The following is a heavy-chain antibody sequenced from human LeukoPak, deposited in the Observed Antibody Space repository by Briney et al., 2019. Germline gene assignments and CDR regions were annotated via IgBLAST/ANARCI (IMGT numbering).Heavy chain of an antibody. CDR3: AKNSYYDSSGYSDY. CDR2: IRDRGSST. Sequence: GGSLRLSCAASGFTFSTYGMTWVRQAPGKGLDWVSTIRDRGSSTYYADSVKGRFTISRDNSKNTVHLQMNSLRAEDTAVYYCAKNSYYDSSGYSDYWGQGTLVTVSP. J-gene: IGHJ4*02. D-gene: IGHD3-22*01. CDR1: GFTFSTYG. V-gene: IGHV3-23*01.